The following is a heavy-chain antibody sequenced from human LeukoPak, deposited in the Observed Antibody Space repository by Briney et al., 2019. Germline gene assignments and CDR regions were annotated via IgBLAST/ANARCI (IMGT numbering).Heavy chain of an antibody. CDR3: ARRRPSGWHKSGYYFDY. J-gene: IGHJ4*02. Sequence: PGESLKISCKGSGYSFTSYWIGWVRQMPGKGLEWMGIIYPGDSDTRYSPSFQGQVTISADKSISTAYLQWSSLKASDTAMYYCARRRPSGWHKSGYYFDYWGQGTLVTVSS. D-gene: IGHD6-19*01. V-gene: IGHV5-51*03. CDR1: GYSFTSYW. CDR2: IYPGDSDT.